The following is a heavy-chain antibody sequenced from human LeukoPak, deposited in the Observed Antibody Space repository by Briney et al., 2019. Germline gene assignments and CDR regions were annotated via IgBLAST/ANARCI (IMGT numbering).Heavy chain of an antibody. CDR2: IRAHNGDT. Sequence: ETSVKVSCKASGYTFTSYAISWVRQAPGQGLEWMGWIRAHNGDTNHAQQLQGRVTMTTDTSTRTAYMELRSLRSEDTAVYYCARGEFICTINTCYASALDSWGQGTLVTVSS. D-gene: IGHD2-2*01. V-gene: IGHV1-18*01. CDR1: GYTFTSYA. J-gene: IGHJ4*02. CDR3: ARGEFICTINTCYASALDS.